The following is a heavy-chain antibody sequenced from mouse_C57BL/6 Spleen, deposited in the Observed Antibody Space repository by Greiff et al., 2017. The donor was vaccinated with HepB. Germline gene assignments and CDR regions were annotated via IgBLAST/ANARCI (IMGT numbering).Heavy chain of an antibody. CDR2: INHSTGGT. CDR3: ARNSSGNYYLDY. V-gene: IGHV1-43*01. J-gene: IGHJ2*01. Sequence: EVQLQQSGPELVQPGASVKISCKASGYSFTGYYMHWVKQSSEKSLEWIGEINHSTGGTSYNQKFKGKATLTVDKSSSTAYMQLKSLTSEDSAVYDCARNSSGNYYLDYWGQGTTLTVSS. D-gene: IGHD2-1*01. CDR1: GYSFTGYY.